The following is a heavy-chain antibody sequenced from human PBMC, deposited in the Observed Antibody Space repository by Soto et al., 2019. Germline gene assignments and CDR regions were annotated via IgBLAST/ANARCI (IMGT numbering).Heavy chain of an antibody. D-gene: IGHD3-3*01. CDR1: GFTFDDYA. CDR2: ISGDGGST. CDR3: AKEFGFGPDGYDFWSGPRHYYYGMDV. Sequence: GGSLRLSCAASGFTFDDYAMHWVRQAPGKGLEWVSLISGDGGSTYYADSVKGRFTISRDNSKNSLYLQMNSLRTEDTALYYCAKEFGFGPDGYDFWSGPRHYYYGMDVWGQGTTVTVSS. V-gene: IGHV3-43*02. J-gene: IGHJ6*02.